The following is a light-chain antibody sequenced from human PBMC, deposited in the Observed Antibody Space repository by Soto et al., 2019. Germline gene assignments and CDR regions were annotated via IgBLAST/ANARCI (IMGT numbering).Light chain of an antibody. Sequence: DIQMTQSPSSLSASVGDRVTITCRASQDISGHLAWYQQKAGKVPKRLIAEASSLQSGVPSRFSGSGSGTDFTLTITRLPPEDVATYYCQKYNRTPRTFGQGAKVELK. CDR3: QKYNRTPRT. CDR1: QDISGH. V-gene: IGKV1-27*01. J-gene: IGKJ1*01. CDR2: EAS.